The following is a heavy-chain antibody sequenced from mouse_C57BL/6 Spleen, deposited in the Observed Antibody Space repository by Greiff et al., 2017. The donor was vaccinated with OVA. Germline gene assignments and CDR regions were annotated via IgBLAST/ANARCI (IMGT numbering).Heavy chain of an antibody. CDR3: AGYYGSSPWFAY. V-gene: IGHV14-3*01. CDR1: GFNIKNTY. D-gene: IGHD1-1*01. Sequence: EVKLVESVAELVRPGASVKLSCTASGFNIKNTYMHWVKQRPEQGLEWIGRIDPANGNTKYTPKFQGKATITADTSSNTAYLQLSSLTSEDTAIYYCAGYYGSSPWFAYWGQGTLVTVSA. CDR2: IDPANGNT. J-gene: IGHJ3*01.